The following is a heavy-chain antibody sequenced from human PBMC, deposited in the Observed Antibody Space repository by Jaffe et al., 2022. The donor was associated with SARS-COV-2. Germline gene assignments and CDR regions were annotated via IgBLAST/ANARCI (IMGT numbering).Heavy chain of an antibody. D-gene: IGHD7-27*01. CDR2: INHHGTDT. V-gene: IGHV3-74*01. J-gene: IGHJ6*02. CDR1: GFTFSSYW. Sequence: EVQLVESGGDLVQPGGSLRLSCAASGFTFSSYWMHWVRQVPGKGLVWVSRINHHGTDTVYADSVEGRFTISRDNTKDTLYLQMHSLTAEDTAVYYCATGGLDVWGQGTTVSVSS. CDR3: ATGGLDV.